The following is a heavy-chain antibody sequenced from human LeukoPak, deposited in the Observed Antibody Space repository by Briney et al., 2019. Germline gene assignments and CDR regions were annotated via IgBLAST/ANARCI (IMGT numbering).Heavy chain of an antibody. D-gene: IGHD3-9*01. V-gene: IGHV3-48*01. CDR3: ARAPNVLRYFDWSFDY. CDR1: GFTFSTYN. Sequence: GGSLRLSCAASGFTFSTYNMNWVRQAPGKGLEWLSYISSSSSTIYYADSVKGRFTISRDNAKNSLYLQMNSLRAEDTAVYYCARAPNVLRYFDWSFDYWGQGTLVTVSS. J-gene: IGHJ4*02. CDR2: ISSSSSTI.